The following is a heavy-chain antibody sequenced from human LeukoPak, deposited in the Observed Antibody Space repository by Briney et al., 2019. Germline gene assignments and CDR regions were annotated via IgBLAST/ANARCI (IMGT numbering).Heavy chain of an antibody. CDR1: GGSISSYF. V-gene: IGHV4-4*07. CDR3: VSTSIAVAGTSFDY. D-gene: IGHD6-19*01. Sequence: PSETLSLTCTFSGGSISSYFWSWIRQPAGKGLEWIGRIYSSGSTNYNPSLKSRVTMSMDTSKNQFSPQLSSVTAADTAVYYCVSTSIAVAGTSFDYWGQGTLVTVSS. CDR2: IYSSGST. J-gene: IGHJ4*02.